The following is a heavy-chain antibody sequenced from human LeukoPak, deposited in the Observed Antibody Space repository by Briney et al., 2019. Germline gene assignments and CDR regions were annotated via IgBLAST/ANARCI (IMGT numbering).Heavy chain of an antibody. D-gene: IGHD3-9*01. CDR1: GFTFSSYE. V-gene: IGHV3-48*03. CDR3: ARTIFGSSPKGY. Sequence: GGSLRLSCAASGFTFSSYEMNWVRQAPGKGLEWVSYISSSGSTIYYADSVKGRFTISRDNAKNSLYLQMNSLRAEDTAVYYCARTIFGSSPKGYWGQGTLVTVSS. CDR2: ISSSGSTI. J-gene: IGHJ4*02.